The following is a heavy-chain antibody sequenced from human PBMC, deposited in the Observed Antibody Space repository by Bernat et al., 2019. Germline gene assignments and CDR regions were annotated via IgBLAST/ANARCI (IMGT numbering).Heavy chain of an antibody. CDR3: ARDDYGDYGDAFDI. Sequence: EVQLVESGGGLVQPGGSLRLSCAASGFTFSRYWMSWARQAPGKGLGWVANIKQDGSEKYYVDSVKGRFTISRDNAKNSLYLRMNGLGAEDTAVYYCARDDYGDYGDAFDIWGQGTMVTVSS. D-gene: IGHD4-17*01. CDR1: GFTFSRYW. V-gene: IGHV3-7*03. CDR2: IKQDGSEK. J-gene: IGHJ3*02.